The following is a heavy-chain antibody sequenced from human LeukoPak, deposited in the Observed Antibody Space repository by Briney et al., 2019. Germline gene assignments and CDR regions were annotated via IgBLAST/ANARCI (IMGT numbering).Heavy chain of an antibody. CDR1: GGTFSSYA. CDR3: ARDSGGTMVRGVPLDHDAFDI. Sequence: GASVKVSCKASGGTFSSYAISWVRQAPGQGLEWMGGIIPIFGTANYAQKFQGRVTITADESTSTAYMELRSLRSDDTAVYYCARDSGGTMVRGVPLDHDAFDIWGQGTMVTVSS. V-gene: IGHV1-69*01. D-gene: IGHD3-10*01. J-gene: IGHJ3*02. CDR2: IIPIFGTA.